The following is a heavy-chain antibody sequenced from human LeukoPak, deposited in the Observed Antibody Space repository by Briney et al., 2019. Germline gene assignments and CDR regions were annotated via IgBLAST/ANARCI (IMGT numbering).Heavy chain of an antibody. CDR3: AKDRRPAKGYFDY. Sequence: GGSLRLSCAASGFTFSSYAMHWVRQAPGKGLEWVAVISYDGSNKYYADSVKGRFTISRDNSKNTLYLQMNSLRAEDTAVYYCAKDRRPAKGYFDYWGQGTLVTVSS. CDR1: GFTFSSYA. J-gene: IGHJ4*02. V-gene: IGHV3-30-3*01. CDR2: ISYDGSNK.